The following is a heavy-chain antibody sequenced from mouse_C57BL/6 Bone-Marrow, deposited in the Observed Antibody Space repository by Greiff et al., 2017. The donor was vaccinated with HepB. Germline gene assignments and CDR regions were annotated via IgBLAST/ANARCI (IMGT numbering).Heavy chain of an antibody. J-gene: IGHJ4*01. D-gene: IGHD2-10*01. CDR1: GYTFTDYY. V-gene: IGHV1-26*01. Sequence: VQLQQSGPELVKPGASVKISCKASGYTFTDYYMNWVKQSHGKSLEWIGDINPNNGGTSYNQKFKGKATLTVDKSSSTAYMELRSLTSEDSAVYYCALLGRAMDYWGQGTSVTVSS. CDR2: INPNNGGT. CDR3: ALLGRAMDY.